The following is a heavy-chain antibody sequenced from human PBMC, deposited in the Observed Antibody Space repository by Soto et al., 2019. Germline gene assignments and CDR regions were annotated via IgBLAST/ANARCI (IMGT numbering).Heavy chain of an antibody. CDR2: IHPGDSET. D-gene: IGHD3-10*01. CDR3: ARQRITRVRGVSSSGLDV. CDR1: GYSFISYY. J-gene: IGHJ6*02. Sequence: GESLKISCKGSGYSFISYYIAWVRQMPGKGLEWMGIIHPGDSETRYSPSFQGHVIISADKSISSAYLQWSSLEAADTAMYYCARQRITRVRGVSSSGLDVWGQGTTVTVSS. V-gene: IGHV5-51*01.